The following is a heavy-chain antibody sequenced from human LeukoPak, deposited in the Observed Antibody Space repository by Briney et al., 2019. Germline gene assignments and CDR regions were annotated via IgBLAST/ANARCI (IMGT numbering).Heavy chain of an antibody. Sequence: GGSLRLSCAASGFTFNTYAMNWVRQAPGKGLEWVSAISDSGGSTYYADSVKGRFTISRDDSKNTVYLQIHRLRAEDTAVYYCAKGKGSSSSSIDWWGQGTLVTVSS. CDR1: GFTFNTYA. D-gene: IGHD2-15*01. V-gene: IGHV3-23*01. J-gene: IGHJ4*02. CDR2: ISDSGGST. CDR3: AKGKGSSSSSIDW.